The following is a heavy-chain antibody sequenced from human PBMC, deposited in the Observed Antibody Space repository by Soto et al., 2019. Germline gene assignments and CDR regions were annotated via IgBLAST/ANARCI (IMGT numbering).Heavy chain of an antibody. CDR2: VFIGGTT. CDR3: AKEGQFYDILTGYRSYYGMDV. D-gene: IGHD3-9*01. Sequence: PGGSLRLSCAASGFTVTSSHMTWVRQAPGKGLEWVSVVFIGGTTQYAASVKGRFTISIDKSENTMYLQMNSLRAEDTAVYYCAKEGQFYDILTGYRSYYGMDVWGQGTTVTVSS. V-gene: IGHV3-53*05. CDR1: GFTVTSSH. J-gene: IGHJ6*02.